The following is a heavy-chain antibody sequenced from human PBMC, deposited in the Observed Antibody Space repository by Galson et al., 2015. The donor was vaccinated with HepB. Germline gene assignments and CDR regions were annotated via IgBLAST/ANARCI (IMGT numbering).Heavy chain of an antibody. CDR1: GYAFTSYG. CDR2: INAGNGKN. D-gene: IGHD4-17*01. Sequence: SVKVSCKAFGYAFTSYGISWVRQAPGQGLECMGWINAGNGKNQYSQTLQGRVTITSDTSASTTYMELNSLRSEDTAVYYCARGYGDVLDFWGQGTLVTVSS. J-gene: IGHJ4*02. CDR3: ARGYGDVLDF. V-gene: IGHV1-3*01.